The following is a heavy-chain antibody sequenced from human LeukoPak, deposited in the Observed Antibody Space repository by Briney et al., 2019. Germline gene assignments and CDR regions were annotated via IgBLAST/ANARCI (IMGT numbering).Heavy chain of an antibody. CDR2: TYYRSKWYN. J-gene: IGHJ4*02. V-gene: IGHV6-1*01. CDR1: GDSVSSNSAA. D-gene: IGHD2-2*01. Sequence: SQTLSLTCAISGDSVSSNSAAWNWIRQSPSRGLEWLGRTYYRSKWYNDYAVSVKSRITINPDTSKNQFSLKLSSVTAADTAVYYCARYGRCSSTSCYYYFDYWGQGTLVTVSS. CDR3: ARYGRCSSTSCYYYFDY.